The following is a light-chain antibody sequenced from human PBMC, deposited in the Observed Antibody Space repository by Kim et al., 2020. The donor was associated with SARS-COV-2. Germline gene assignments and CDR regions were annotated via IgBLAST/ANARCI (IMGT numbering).Light chain of an antibody. CDR3: LQDSSYPRT. CDR2: IAS. J-gene: IGKJ1*01. CDR1: QYIRND. V-gene: IGKV1-6*01. Sequence: AIQMTQSPSSLSASVGDRVTITCRASQYIRNDLSWYKQKPGKAPKLLIYIASSLQSGVPSRFSGSGSGTDFTLTISSLQPEDFATYYCLQDSSYPRTFGQGTKVDIK.